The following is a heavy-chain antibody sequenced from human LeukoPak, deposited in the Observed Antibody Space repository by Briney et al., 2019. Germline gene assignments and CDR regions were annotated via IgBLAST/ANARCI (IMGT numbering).Heavy chain of an antibody. D-gene: IGHD3-3*01. Sequence: GASVKVSCKASGYTFTSYYIHWVRQAPGQGLEWMGLINPSAGGTSYAQKFQDRVTMTRDMSTTTVYLGLNSLRSEDTAVYYCARGYYDFWSGYYTWNDAFDIWGQGTMVTVSS. J-gene: IGHJ3*02. CDR3: ARGYYDFWSGYYTWNDAFDI. V-gene: IGHV1-46*01. CDR2: INPSAGGT. CDR1: GYTFTSYY.